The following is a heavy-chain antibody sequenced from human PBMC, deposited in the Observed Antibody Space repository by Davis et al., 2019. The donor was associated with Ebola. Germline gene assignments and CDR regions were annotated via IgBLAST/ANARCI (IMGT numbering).Heavy chain of an antibody. CDR2: INPNSGGT. J-gene: IGHJ4*02. CDR1: GYTFTGYY. D-gene: IGHD2-2*02. CDR3: ARDDCTVTSCYMNY. Sequence: ASVKVSCKASGYTFTGYYMHWVRQAPGQGLEWMGWINPNSGGTNYAQKFQGRVTMTRDTSISTAYMELSRLRSDDTAMYYCARDDCTVTSCYMNYWGQGTLVTVSS. V-gene: IGHV1-2*02.